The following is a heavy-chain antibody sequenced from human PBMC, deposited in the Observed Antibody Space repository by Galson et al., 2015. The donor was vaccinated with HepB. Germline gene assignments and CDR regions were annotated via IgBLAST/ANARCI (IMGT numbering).Heavy chain of an antibody. D-gene: IGHD6-19*01. V-gene: IGHV3-66*01. CDR1: GFTVSSNY. CDR2: VYSGGST. CDR3: ARVHQWRGAFDI. J-gene: IGHJ3*02. Sequence: SLRLSCAASGFTVSSNYMSWVRQTPGKGLEWVSVVYSGGSTYYADSVKGRFTISRDNSKNTLYLQMNSLRAEDTAVYYCARVHQWRGAFDIWGQGTMVTVSS.